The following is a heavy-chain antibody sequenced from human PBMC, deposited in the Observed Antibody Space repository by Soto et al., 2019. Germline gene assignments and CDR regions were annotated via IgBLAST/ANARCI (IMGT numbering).Heavy chain of an antibody. CDR2: IYYSGST. CDR3: ASLVYWNDGDYYYYYGMDV. CDR1: GGSISSSSYY. Sequence: SETLSLTCTVSGGSISSSSYYWGWIRQPPGKGLEWIGSIYYSGSTYYNPSLKSRVTISVDTSKNQFSLKLSSVTAADTAVYYCASLVYWNDGDYYYYYGMDVWGQGTTVTVSS. D-gene: IGHD1-1*01. V-gene: IGHV4-39*01. J-gene: IGHJ6*02.